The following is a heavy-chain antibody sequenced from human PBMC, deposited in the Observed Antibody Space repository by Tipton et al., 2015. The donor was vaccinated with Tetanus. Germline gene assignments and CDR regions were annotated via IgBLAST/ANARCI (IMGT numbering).Heavy chain of an antibody. CDR2: IYYSGDT. Sequence: TLSLTCTVSGDSISRGGYFLNWIRQRPGKGPEWVGYIYYSGDTYYNPSLKSRVTMSVDTSNNQFSLRLNSVTAADTAVYYCARRRYTWNRGGFDIWGQGTMVTVSS. J-gene: IGHJ3*02. CDR1: GDSISRGGYF. V-gene: IGHV4-31*03. CDR3: ARRRYTWNRGGFDI. D-gene: IGHD1-20*01.